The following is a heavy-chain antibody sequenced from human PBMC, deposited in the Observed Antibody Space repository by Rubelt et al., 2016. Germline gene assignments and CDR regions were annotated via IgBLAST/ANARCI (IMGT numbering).Heavy chain of an antibody. J-gene: IGHJ4*02. CDR2: ISGSGGST. CDR3: ARARVGANRAIDY. Sequence: LEWVSAISGSGGSTYYADSVKGRFTISRDNSKNTLYLQMNSLRAEDTAVYYCARARVGANRAIDYWGQGTLVTVSS. V-gene: IGHV3-23*01. D-gene: IGHD1-26*01.